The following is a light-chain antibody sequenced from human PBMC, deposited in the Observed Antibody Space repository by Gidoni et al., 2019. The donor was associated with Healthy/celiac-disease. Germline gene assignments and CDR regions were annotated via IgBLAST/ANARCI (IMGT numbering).Light chain of an antibody. CDR2: DAS. CDR1: QSVSGY. Sequence: EIVWTQSQAPLSLSPGERATLSGRARQSVSGYLAWYQQKPGQAPRLLIYDASNRATGIPARFRGSGSGTDFTLTISSLEPEDFAVYYCQQRSNWPPLTFGQGTQLEIK. J-gene: IGKJ2*01. CDR3: QQRSNWPPLT. V-gene: IGKV3-11*01.